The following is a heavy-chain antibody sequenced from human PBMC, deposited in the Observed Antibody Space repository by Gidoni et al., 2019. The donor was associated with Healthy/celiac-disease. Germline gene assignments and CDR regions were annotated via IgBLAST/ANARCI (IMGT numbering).Heavy chain of an antibody. J-gene: IGHJ5*02. CDR1: GGSFSGYY. Sequence: QVQLQQWGAGPLKPSETLSLTCAVYGGSFSGYYWSWIRQPPGKGLEWIGEINHSGSTNYNPSLKSRVTISVDTSKNQFSLKLSSVTAADTAVYYCARGLAYGGASPWFDPWGQGTLVTVSS. CDR3: ARGLAYGGASPWFDP. V-gene: IGHV4-34*01. CDR2: INHSGST. D-gene: IGHD3-16*01.